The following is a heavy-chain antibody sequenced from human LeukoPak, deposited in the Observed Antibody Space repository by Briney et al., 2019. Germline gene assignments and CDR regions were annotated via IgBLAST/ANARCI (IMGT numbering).Heavy chain of an antibody. D-gene: IGHD1-26*01. J-gene: IGHJ4*02. CDR3: ARDYRYSGSSGGY. V-gene: IGHV1-18*04. CDR2: ISAYNGNT. Sequence: ASVKVSCKASGYTFTSYYMHWVRQAPGQGLEWMGWISAYNGNTKYAQKLQGRVTMTTDTSTNTAYMELRSLRSDDTAVYYCARDYRYSGSSGGYWGQGTLVTVSS. CDR1: GYTFTSYY.